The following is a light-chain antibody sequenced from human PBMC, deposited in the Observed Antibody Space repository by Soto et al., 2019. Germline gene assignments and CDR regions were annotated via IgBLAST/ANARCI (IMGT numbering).Light chain of an antibody. CDR2: GAS. CDR3: QQYNNWPGT. J-gene: IGKJ1*01. CDR1: QSLNSG. Sequence: IVMTQSPATLSMSPGERATLSCRASQSLNSGLAWYQQKPGQSPRLLIFGASTRATGIPARFSGSGSGTEFTLTIGSLQSEDCALYYCQQYNNWPGTFGQGTKVDNK. V-gene: IGKV3-15*01.